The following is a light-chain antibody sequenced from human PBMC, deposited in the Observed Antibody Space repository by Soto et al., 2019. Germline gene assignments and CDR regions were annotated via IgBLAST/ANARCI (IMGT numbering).Light chain of an antibody. Sequence: EIVMTQSPATLSVSPGERAPLSCRASQSVSSNLAWYQQKPGQAPRLPIYGASTRVTGIPARCSGSGSGTEFPLTISSLQSEDFAGYYCQQYNSLPWTFGQGTKVEIK. V-gene: IGKV3-15*01. CDR3: QQYNSLPWT. J-gene: IGKJ1*01. CDR1: QSVSSN. CDR2: GAS.